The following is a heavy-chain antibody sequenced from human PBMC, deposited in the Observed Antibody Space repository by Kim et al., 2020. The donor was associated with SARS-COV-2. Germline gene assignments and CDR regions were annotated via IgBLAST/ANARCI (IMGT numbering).Heavy chain of an antibody. CDR2: IYYTGST. Sequence: SETLSLTCTVSGGSIRSSSHYWGWIRQPPGKGLQWIGSIYYTGSTYYNPSLKSRVTISVDTSKIQFSLKLSSVTAADTAVYYCARHHTYYYVGTGYYDLSNYYYGMDVWGQGTTVTVSS. J-gene: IGHJ6*02. CDR3: ARHHTYYYVGTGYYDLSNYYYGMDV. D-gene: IGHD3-22*01. CDR1: GGSIRSSSHY. V-gene: IGHV4-39*01.